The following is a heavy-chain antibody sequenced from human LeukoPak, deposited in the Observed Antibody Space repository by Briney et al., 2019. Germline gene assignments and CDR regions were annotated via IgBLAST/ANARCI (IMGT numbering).Heavy chain of an antibody. CDR2: INSDGSST. CDR1: GFTFSSYW. Sequence: GGSLRLSCAASGFTFSSYWIHWARQAPGKGLVWVSRINSDGSSTTYADSVKGRFTISRDNAKNTLYLQMNSLRAEDTAVYYCARMGSEGATPDYWGQGTLVTVSS. V-gene: IGHV3-74*01. J-gene: IGHJ4*02. D-gene: IGHD1-26*01. CDR3: ARMGSEGATPDY.